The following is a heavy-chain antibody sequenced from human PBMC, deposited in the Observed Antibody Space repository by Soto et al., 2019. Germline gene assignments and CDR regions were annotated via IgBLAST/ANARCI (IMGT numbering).Heavy chain of an antibody. Sequence: PGESLKISCKGSGYRCTSYWIGWVRQMPGKGLEWMGIIYPGDSDTRYSPSFQGQVTISADKSISTAYLQWSSLKASDTAIYYCARTAAAGKYYYGVDVWGQGTTVTVSS. D-gene: IGHD6-13*01. V-gene: IGHV5-51*01. CDR1: GYRCTSYW. J-gene: IGHJ6*02. CDR2: IYPGDSDT. CDR3: ARTAAAGKYYYGVDV.